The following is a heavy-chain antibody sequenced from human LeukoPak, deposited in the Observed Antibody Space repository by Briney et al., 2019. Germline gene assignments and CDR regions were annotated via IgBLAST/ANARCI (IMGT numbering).Heavy chain of an antibody. V-gene: IGHV4-59*08. CDR2: IYVTGT. Sequence: SETLSLTCTVSGGSIGTYYWSWIRQSPGKGLEWIGYIYVTGTRYNPYLQSRVTISVDRSRNQFFLKMSSVTAADTAVYYCARHIGGGIEDMDVWGKGTKVNVSS. CDR1: GGSIGTYY. CDR3: ARHIGGGIEDMDV. D-gene: IGHD3-16*02. J-gene: IGHJ6*03.